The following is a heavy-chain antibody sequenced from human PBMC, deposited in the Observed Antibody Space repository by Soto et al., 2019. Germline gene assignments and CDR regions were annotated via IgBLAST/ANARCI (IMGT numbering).Heavy chain of an antibody. CDR2: ISYEGSNK. CDR3: AKGRLVPNYFDY. V-gene: IGHV3-30*18. Sequence: QVQLVESGGGVVQPGRSLRLSCAASGFTFSSYGMHWVRQAPGKGLEWVAVISYEGSNKYYADSVKGRFTISRDNSKNTLYLQMNSLRAEDTAVYYCAKGRLVPNYFDYWGQGTLVTVSS. D-gene: IGHD6-19*01. CDR1: GFTFSSYG. J-gene: IGHJ4*02.